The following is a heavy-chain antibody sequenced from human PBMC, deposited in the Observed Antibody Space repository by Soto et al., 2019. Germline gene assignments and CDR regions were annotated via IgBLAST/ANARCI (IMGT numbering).Heavy chain of an antibody. CDR1: GFTFRSYG. J-gene: IGHJ6*02. D-gene: IGHD3-3*02. CDR3: AKPDHIFLDYYYGMDV. V-gene: IGHV3-30*18. Sequence: LRRSCAASGFTFRSYGMHWVRQAPGKGLEWVAVISYDGSNKYYADSVKGRFTISRDNSKNTLYLQMHSLRAEDTAVYYCAKPDHIFLDYYYGMDVWGQGTTVTVSS. CDR2: ISYDGSNK.